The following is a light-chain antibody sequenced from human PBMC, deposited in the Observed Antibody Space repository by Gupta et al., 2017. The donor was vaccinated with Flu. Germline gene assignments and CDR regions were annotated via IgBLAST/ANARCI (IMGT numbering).Light chain of an antibody. V-gene: IGKV1-39*01. CDR2: TAS. Sequence: ATSPSASVGERVTISCRASHLISTYLKWFQHKPGQVPKLLIYTASTSLAGIPPRFSGSGSGTEFTLTIDSLQPEDFATYYCQQCFGEHGTFGPGTRVEV. J-gene: IGKJ1*01. CDR3: QQCFGEHGT. CDR1: HLISTY.